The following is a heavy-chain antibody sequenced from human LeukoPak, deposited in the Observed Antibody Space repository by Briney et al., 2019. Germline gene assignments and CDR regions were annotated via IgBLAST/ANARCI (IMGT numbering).Heavy chain of an antibody. CDR1: GFTFSSYA. CDR3: AKRETRTTFMSEIDY. D-gene: IGHD1-26*01. J-gene: IGHJ4*02. V-gene: IGHV3-23*01. Sequence: GASLRLSCAASGFTFSSYAMSWVRQAPGKGLEWVSAISGSGGSTYYADSVKGRFTISRDNSKNTLYLQMNSLRAEDTAVYYCAKRETRTTFMSEIDYWGQGTLVTVSS. CDR2: ISGSGGST.